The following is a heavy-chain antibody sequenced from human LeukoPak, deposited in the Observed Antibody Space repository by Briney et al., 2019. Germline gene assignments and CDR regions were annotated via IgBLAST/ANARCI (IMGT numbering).Heavy chain of an antibody. Sequence: GGSLRLSCAASGFTFSSYSMNWVRQAPGNGLEWVSYISSSSSTIYYADSVKGRFTISRDNAKNSQYLQMNSLRAEDTAVYYCARSTGESDYWGQGTLVTVSS. D-gene: IGHD7-27*01. CDR1: GFTFSSYS. J-gene: IGHJ4*02. CDR2: ISSSSSTI. CDR3: ARSTGESDY. V-gene: IGHV3-48*04.